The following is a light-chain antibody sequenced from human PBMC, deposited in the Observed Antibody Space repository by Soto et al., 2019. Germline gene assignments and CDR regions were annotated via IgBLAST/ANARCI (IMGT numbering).Light chain of an antibody. J-gene: IGKJ1*01. CDR1: QRVSNNF. CDR3: QQYGSTPWT. Sequence: VVLTQFPGTLSLSPGETATLSCGASQRVSNNFLGWYQQKPGLPPRLLTYDATSRANGIPERFSGRGSGTHFTLTISRLEPEDFAVYYCQQYGSTPWTFGRGTKVDI. V-gene: IGKV3D-20*01. CDR2: DAT.